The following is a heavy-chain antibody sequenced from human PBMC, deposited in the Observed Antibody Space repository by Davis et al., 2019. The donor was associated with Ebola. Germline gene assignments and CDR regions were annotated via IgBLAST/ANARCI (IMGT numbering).Heavy chain of an antibody. D-gene: IGHD2-15*01. CDR2: IIPIFGTA. CDR3: ALNDRDIVVVVAATHYYYGMDV. Sequence: AASVKVSCKASGYTFTSYDINWVRQAPGQGLEWMGGIIPIFGTANYAQKFQGRVTITADKSTSTAYMELSSLRSEDTAVYYCALNDRDIVVVVAATHYYYGMDVWGQGTTVTVSS. J-gene: IGHJ6*02. CDR1: GYTFTSYD. V-gene: IGHV1-69*06.